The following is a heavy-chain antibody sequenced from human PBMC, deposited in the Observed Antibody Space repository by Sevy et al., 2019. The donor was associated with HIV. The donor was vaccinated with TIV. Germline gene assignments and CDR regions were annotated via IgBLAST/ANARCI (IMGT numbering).Heavy chain of an antibody. Sequence: GGSLRLSCTTSGFTFSDYALSWVRQAPGKGREWVGFIRSKIYGGTAVYAGSVEGRFAIARDDSKSIAYLQMNSLKTEDTAVYYCTRDQWQHLVRPHCDYWGQGTLVTVSS. D-gene: IGHD6-13*01. J-gene: IGHJ4*02. CDR2: IRSKIYGGTA. V-gene: IGHV3-49*04. CDR1: GFTFSDYA. CDR3: TRDQWQHLVRPHCDY.